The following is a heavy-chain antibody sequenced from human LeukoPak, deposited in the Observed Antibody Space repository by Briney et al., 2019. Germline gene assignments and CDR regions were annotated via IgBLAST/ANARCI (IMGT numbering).Heavy chain of an antibody. CDR1: GLSFSGDY. D-gene: IGHD5-24*01. Sequence: SETLALTLTVYGLSFSGDYWSWIRQAPVKGLELIGEINHSGSTNYNPSLKSRVTISVDTSKNQFSLKLSSVTAAGTAVYYCARHSEIDGYSPFDYWGQGNLVTVSS. V-gene: IGHV4-34*01. CDR2: INHSGST. CDR3: ARHSEIDGYSPFDY. J-gene: IGHJ4*02.